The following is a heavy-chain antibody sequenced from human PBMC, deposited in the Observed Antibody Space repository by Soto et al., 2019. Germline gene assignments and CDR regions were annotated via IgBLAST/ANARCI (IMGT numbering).Heavy chain of an antibody. J-gene: IGHJ3*02. D-gene: IGHD1-26*01. V-gene: IGHV1-18*01. CDR3: AIAPTERGSYYAFDI. CDR2: ISTYNGNT. CDR1: GYTFTSYG. Sequence: ASVKVSCKASGYTFTSYGISWVRQAPGQGLEWMGWISTYNGNTNYAQKLQGRVNRTTDTSTSTADMELRSLRTDDPAVYYCAIAPTERGSYYAFDICGKGTMDTVSS.